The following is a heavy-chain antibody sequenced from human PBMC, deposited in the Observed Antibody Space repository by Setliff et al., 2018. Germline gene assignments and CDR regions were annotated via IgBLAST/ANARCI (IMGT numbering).Heavy chain of an antibody. CDR2: IYYRGDT. CDR3: ARTGTYRYFDY. D-gene: IGHD1-1*01. V-gene: IGHV4-39*01. J-gene: IGHJ4*02. CDR1: GASLSSGTYY. Sequence: SETLSLTCTVSGASLSSGTYYWGWIRQPPGKGLKWIGRIYYRGDTYYNASLKGRLTISVDTAQNQFSLSLTSVTAADTAVYYCARTGTYRYFDYWGQGALVTVSS.